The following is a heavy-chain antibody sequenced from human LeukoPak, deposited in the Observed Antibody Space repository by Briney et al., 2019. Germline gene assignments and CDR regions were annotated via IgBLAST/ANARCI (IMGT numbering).Heavy chain of an antibody. CDR3: ARSAYDRSGYFDY. V-gene: IGHV7-4-1*02. J-gene: IGHJ4*02. Sequence: ASVNVSCKASGYTFTSYAMNWVRQATGQGLERMGWIDTNTGNPTYAQGLTGRFVFSLDTSVSTAYLQISSLKAEDTAVYYCARSAYDRSGYFDYWGQGTLVTVSS. CDR2: IDTNTGNP. CDR1: GYTFTSYA. D-gene: IGHD3-22*01.